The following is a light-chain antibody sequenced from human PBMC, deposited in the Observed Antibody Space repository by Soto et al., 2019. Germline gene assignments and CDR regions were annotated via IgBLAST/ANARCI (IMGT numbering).Light chain of an antibody. Sequence: EVVLTQSPGTLSLSPGERVTLSCRASQSVASSYLAWYQQKPGRAPRLLFYSASSRATGIPDRFSGSGSGTDFTLTISRLEPEDFATYYCQQYNSYSLTFGGGTKVEIK. J-gene: IGKJ4*01. CDR3: QQYNSYSLT. CDR1: QSVASSY. V-gene: IGKV3-20*01. CDR2: SAS.